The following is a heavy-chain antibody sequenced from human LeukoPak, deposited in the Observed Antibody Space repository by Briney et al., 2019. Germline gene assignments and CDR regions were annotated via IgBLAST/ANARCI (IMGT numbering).Heavy chain of an antibody. Sequence: GGSLRLACTASGFTFSTYNMNWVRQVPGKGLEWVSSISSTSNYIYYADSVKGRFTISRDNARDSLYLQMNSLRAEDTAVYYCAKDANDISTGLLGYWGQGTLVTVSS. CDR3: AKDANDISTGLLGY. CDR2: ISSTSNYI. V-gene: IGHV3-21*01. CDR1: GFTFSTYN. J-gene: IGHJ4*02. D-gene: IGHD3-9*01.